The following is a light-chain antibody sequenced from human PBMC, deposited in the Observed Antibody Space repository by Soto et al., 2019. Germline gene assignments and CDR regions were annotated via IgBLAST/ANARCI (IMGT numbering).Light chain of an antibody. J-gene: IGKJ1*01. CDR3: QQRSNWPPWT. Sequence: EIVLTQSPATLSLSPGERATLSCRASQSVSTFLAWYQQKPGQPPRLLIYDASNRATGIPARFSGSGSETDFTLTISSLEPEDFAVYYCQQRSNWPPWTFGQGTKVEIK. V-gene: IGKV3-11*01. CDR2: DAS. CDR1: QSVSTF.